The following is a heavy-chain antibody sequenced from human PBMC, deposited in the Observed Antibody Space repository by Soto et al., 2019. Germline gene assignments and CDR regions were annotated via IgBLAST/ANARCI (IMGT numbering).Heavy chain of an antibody. D-gene: IGHD3-9*01. Sequence: SETLSLTCTVSGGSISSSSYYLGWIRQPPGKGLEWIGSIYYSGSTYYNPSLKSRVTISVDTSKNQFSLKLSSVTAADTAVYYCASLGHGYYDILTGYYNVYYFDYWGQGTLVTVSS. CDR3: ASLGHGYYDILTGYYNVYYFDY. CDR1: GGSISSSSYY. V-gene: IGHV4-39*01. J-gene: IGHJ4*02. CDR2: IYYSGST.